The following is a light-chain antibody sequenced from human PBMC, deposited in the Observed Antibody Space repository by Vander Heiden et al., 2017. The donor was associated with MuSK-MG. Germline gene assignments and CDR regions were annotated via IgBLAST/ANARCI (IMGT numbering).Light chain of an antibody. V-gene: IGKV3-20*01. CDR1: QIGTGNY. J-gene: IGKJ5*01. Sequence: EIVLTQSPGTLSLSPGARATLSCRASQIGTGNYLAWYQQQPGQAPRLLVFGVSRRAVGIPDRFRGSGSDTDFTLTITRLEPEDFAVYYCQGDGGSPITFGQGTRLEMK. CDR3: QGDGGSPIT. CDR2: GVS.